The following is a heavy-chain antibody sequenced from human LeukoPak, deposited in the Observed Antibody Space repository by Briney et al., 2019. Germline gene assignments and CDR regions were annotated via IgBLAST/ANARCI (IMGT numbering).Heavy chain of an antibody. CDR1: GYTFTSYD. J-gene: IGHJ6*02. D-gene: IGHD6-13*01. V-gene: IGHV1-8*01. Sequence: ASVKVSCKASGYTFTSYDINWVRQATGQGLEWMGWMNPNSGNTGYAPKFQGRVTMTRNTSISTAYMELSSLRSEDTAVYYCASSPRSSSWMYYYYYGMDVWGQGTTVTVSS. CDR2: MNPNSGNT. CDR3: ASSPRSSSWMYYYYYGMDV.